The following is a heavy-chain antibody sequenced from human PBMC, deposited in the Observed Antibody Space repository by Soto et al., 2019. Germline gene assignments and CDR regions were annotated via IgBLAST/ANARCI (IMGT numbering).Heavy chain of an antibody. V-gene: IGHV3-23*01. J-gene: IGHJ4*02. CDR3: AKDAYYYDSSGYYY. D-gene: IGHD3-22*01. CDR2: ISGSGGST. Sequence: GGSLRLSCAASGFTFSSSAMSWVRQAPGKGLEWVSTISGSGGSTSYADSVKGRFTISRDNSKNTLYLQMNSLRAEDTAVYYCAKDAYYYDSSGYYYWGQGTLVTVSS. CDR1: GFTFSSSA.